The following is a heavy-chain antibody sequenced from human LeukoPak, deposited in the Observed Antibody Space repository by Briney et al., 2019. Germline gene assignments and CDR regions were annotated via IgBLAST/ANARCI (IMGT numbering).Heavy chain of an antibody. V-gene: IGHV1-2*02. CDR3: ARDSYGSGWSTTLLRFDY. Sequence: GASVKVSCKASGYTFTGYYMHWVRQAPGQGLEWMGWINPNSGGTNYAQKFQGRVTMTRDTSISTAYMELSRLRSDDTAVYYCARDSYGSGWSTTLLRFDYWGQGTLVTVSS. CDR2: INPNSGGT. D-gene: IGHD6-19*01. J-gene: IGHJ4*02. CDR1: GYTFTGYY.